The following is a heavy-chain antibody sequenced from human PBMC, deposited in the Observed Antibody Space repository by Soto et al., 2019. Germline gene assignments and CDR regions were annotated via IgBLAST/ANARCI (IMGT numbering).Heavy chain of an antibody. V-gene: IGHV3-30-3*01. CDR2: ISYDGSNK. Sequence: GGSLRLSCAASGFTFSSYAMHWVRQAPGKGLEWVAVISYDGSNKYYADSVKGRFTISRDNSKNTLYLQMNSLRAEDMAVYYCARVGYYDSSGYLSAFDIWGQGTMVTVSS. CDR1: GFTFSSYA. CDR3: ARVGYYDSSGYLSAFDI. D-gene: IGHD3-22*01. J-gene: IGHJ3*02.